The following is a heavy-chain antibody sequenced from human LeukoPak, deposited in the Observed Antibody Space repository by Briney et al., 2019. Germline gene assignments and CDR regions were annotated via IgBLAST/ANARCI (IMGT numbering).Heavy chain of an antibody. Sequence: GGSLRLSCAASGFTFSSYAMSWVRQAPGKGLEWVSAISGSGGSTYYADSVKGRFTISRDNSKNTLYLQMNSLRAEDTAVYYXAKFLPTHIVVAXXYXDXXGQGXXXTV. D-gene: IGHD2-21*01. CDR2: ISGSGGST. CDR1: GFTFSSYA. CDR3: AKFLPTHIVVAXXYXDX. J-gene: IGHJ4*02. V-gene: IGHV3-23*01.